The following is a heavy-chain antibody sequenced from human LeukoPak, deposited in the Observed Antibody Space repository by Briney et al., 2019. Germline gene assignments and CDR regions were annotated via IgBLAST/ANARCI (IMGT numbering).Heavy chain of an antibody. Sequence: GGSLRLSCAASGFTFSDHCMHWVRQAPGKGLEWVGRSRNKANGYTTEYAASVKGRFTISRDDSKNSLYLQMNSLQTEDTAVYYCRRVSDFWGQGTLVTVAS. V-gene: IGHV3-72*01. CDR1: GFTFSDHC. CDR3: RRVSDF. CDR2: SRNKANGYTT. J-gene: IGHJ4*02.